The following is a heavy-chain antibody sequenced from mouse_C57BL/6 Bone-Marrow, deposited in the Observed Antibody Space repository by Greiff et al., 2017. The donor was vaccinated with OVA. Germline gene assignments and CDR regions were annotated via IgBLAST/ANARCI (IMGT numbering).Heavy chain of an antibody. Sequence: EVQLVESGGGLVKPGGSLKLSCAASGFTFSSYAMSWVRQTPEKRLEWVATISDGGSYTYYPDNVKGRFTISRDNAKNNLYLQMSHLKSEDTAMYYWARWGWLLWFAYWGQGTLVTVSA. V-gene: IGHV5-4*01. CDR3: ARWGWLLWFAY. CDR1: GFTFSSYA. D-gene: IGHD2-3*01. CDR2: ISDGGSYT. J-gene: IGHJ3*01.